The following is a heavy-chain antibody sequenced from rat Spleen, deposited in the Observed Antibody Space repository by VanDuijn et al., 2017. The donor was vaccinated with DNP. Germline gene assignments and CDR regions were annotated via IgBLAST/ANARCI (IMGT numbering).Heavy chain of an antibody. Sequence: QVQLKETGPGLVKPSQTLSLTCTVSGFSLTNYGVSWVRQPPGKGLEWIGAMWSGGSTDSNSALKSRLSISRDTSKSQVLLKMNSLQTEDTAMYFCARSDYGYNYYAMDAWGQGTSVTVSS. J-gene: IGHJ4*01. CDR2: MWSGGST. V-gene: IGHV2-16*01. D-gene: IGHD1-6*01. CDR1: GFSLTNYG. CDR3: ARSDYGYNYYAMDA.